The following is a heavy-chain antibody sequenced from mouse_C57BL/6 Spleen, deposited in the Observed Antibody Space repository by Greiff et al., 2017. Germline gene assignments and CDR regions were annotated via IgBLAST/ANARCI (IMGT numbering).Heavy chain of an antibody. Sequence: QVQLQQSGPELVKPGASVKISCKASGYAFSSSWMNWVKQRPGKGLEWIGRIYPGDGATNYKWKFKGKATLTADKSSSTAYMQLSSLTSEDSAVYFCASLTSFDYWGQGTTLTVSS. CDR2: IYPGDGAT. D-gene: IGHD4-1*01. J-gene: IGHJ2*01. CDR1: GYAFSSSW. CDR3: ASLTSFDY. V-gene: IGHV1-82*01.